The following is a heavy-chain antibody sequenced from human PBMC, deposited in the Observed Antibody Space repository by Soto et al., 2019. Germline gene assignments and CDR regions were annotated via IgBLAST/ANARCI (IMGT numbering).Heavy chain of an antibody. CDR2: IYHSGST. D-gene: IGHD2-15*01. V-gene: IGHV4-30-2*01. CDR3: ARHYCSGGSCRSYFDY. CDR1: GGSISSGGYS. J-gene: IGHJ4*02. Sequence: SETLSLTCAVSGGSISSGGYSWSWIRQPPGKGLEWIGYIYHSGSTYYNPSLKSRVTISVDTSKNQFSLKLSSVTAADTAVYYCARHYCSGGSCRSYFDYWGQGTLVTVSS.